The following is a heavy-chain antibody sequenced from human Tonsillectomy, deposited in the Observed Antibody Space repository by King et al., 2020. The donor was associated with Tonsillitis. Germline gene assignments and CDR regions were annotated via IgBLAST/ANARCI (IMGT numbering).Heavy chain of an antibody. V-gene: IGHV3-33*08. CDR3: TRGASDTVDTGLVAFDS. CDR1: GFTFNNHD. Sequence: HVQLVESGGGVVQPGGSLRLSCAASGFTFNNHDIHWVRQAPGKGLEWVAVIWFDGSNKYYADSVKGRFTLSRDNFKNIVFLQMNTLRAEDTAIYYCTRGASDTVDTGLVAFDSWGQGTLGTVSS. J-gene: IGHJ4*02. CDR2: IWFDGSNK. D-gene: IGHD5-18*01.